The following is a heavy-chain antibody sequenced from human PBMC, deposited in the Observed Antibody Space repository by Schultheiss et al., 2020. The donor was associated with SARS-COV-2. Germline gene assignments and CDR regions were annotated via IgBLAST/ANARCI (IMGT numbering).Heavy chain of an antibody. D-gene: IGHD5-24*01. CDR1: GGSFSGYY. Sequence: SETLSLTCAVYGGSFSGYYWSWIRQPPGKGLEWIGEINHSGSTNYNPSLKSRVTISVHTSKKQFSLKLISVTAADTAVYYCARDPDGYLVYHHGMDVWGQGTTVTVSS. CDR2: INHSGST. V-gene: IGHV4-34*01. J-gene: IGHJ6*02. CDR3: ARDPDGYLVYHHGMDV.